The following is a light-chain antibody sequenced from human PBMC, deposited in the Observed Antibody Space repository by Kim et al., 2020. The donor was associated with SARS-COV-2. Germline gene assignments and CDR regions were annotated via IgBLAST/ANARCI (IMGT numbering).Light chain of an antibody. Sequence: QSITLSCTGTSGDVGGYNYVSWYQQHPGKAPKLMIYDVSNRPSGVSNRFSGSKSGNTASLTISGLQAEDEADYYCSSYTSSSTWVFGGGTQLTVL. V-gene: IGLV2-14*03. CDR3: SSYTSSSTWV. CDR1: SGDVGGYNY. J-gene: IGLJ3*02. CDR2: DVS.